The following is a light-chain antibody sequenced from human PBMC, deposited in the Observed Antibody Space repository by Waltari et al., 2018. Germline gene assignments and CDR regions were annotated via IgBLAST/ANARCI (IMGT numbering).Light chain of an antibody. Sequence: QSVLTQPPSVSGAPGQRVTISCTGSDSNIGAGYDVHWYQQLPGTAPKLLIYGNTNRPSGVSDPFSGSKSGTSGSLAITGLQAEDEAYYYCQSYDRSLTGSWVCGGGTKLTVL. V-gene: IGLV1-40*01. CDR1: DSNIGAGYD. J-gene: IGLJ3*02. CDR3: QSYDRSLTGSWV. CDR2: GNT.